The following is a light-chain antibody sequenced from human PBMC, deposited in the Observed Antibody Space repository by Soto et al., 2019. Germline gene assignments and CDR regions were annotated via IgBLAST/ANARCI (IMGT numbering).Light chain of an antibody. CDR3: QQYNNWPPWT. CDR2: GAS. V-gene: IGKV3-15*01. Sequence: EIVMTQSPATLSVSPGERATLSCRASQSVSSNLAWYQQKTGHAPRLLIYGASSRATGLPARFSGSGSGTEFTLTISSLQYEYFAVYYCQQYNNWPPWTFGQGTKVEIK. CDR1: QSVSSN. J-gene: IGKJ1*01.